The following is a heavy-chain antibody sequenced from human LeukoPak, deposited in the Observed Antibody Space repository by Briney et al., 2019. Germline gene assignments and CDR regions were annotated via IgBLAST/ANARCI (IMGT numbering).Heavy chain of an antibody. CDR2: ISAYNGNT. CDR1: GYTFTSYG. D-gene: IGHD5-18*01. V-gene: IGHV1-18*01. J-gene: IGHJ4*02. Sequence: ASVKVSCKASGYTFTSYGISWVRQAPGQGLEWMGWISAYNGNTNYAQKLQGRVTMTTDTSTSTAYMELRSLRSDGTAVYYCARDYNSEEVQLLLFDYWGQGTLVTVSS. CDR3: ARDYNSEEVQLLLFDY.